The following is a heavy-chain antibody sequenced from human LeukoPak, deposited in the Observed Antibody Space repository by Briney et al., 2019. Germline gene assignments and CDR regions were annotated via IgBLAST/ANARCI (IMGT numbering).Heavy chain of an antibody. CDR1: GFTFSSYG. V-gene: IGHV3-33*01. Sequence: PGGSLRLSCAASGFTFSSYGMHWVRQAPGKGLEWVAVIWYDGSNKYYADSVKGRFTISRDNSKNTLYLQMNSLRAEDTAVYYCARDYDYGDYANSVFGYWGQGTLVTVSS. J-gene: IGHJ4*02. D-gene: IGHD4-17*01. CDR2: IWYDGSNK. CDR3: ARDYDYGDYANSVFGY.